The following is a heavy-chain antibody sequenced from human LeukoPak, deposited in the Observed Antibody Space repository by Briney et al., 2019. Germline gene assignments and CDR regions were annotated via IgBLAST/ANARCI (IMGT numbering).Heavy chain of an antibody. V-gene: IGHV1-18*01. CDR3: ARFGAAAGSYYYYMDV. CDR2: ISAYNGNT. CDR1: GYTFTSYG. D-gene: IGHD6-13*01. Sequence: HWASVKVSCKASGYTFTSYGISWVRQAPGQGLEWMGWISAYNGNTNYAQKLQGRVTMTTDTSTSTAYMELRSLRSDDTAVYYCARFGAAAGSYYYYMDVWGKGTTVTISS. J-gene: IGHJ6*03.